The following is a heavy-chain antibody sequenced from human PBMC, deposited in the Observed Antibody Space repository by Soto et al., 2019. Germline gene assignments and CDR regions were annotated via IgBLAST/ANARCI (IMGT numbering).Heavy chain of an antibody. D-gene: IGHD3-10*01. J-gene: IGHJ6*02. Sequence: QVQLVESGGGLVKPGGSLRLSCAASGFTFSDYYMSWIRQAPGKGLEWVSYISSSSSYTNYADSVKGRFTISRDNAKNSLYLQRTSLRAEDTAVYYCARDRWHYYGSGNPLYYGMDVWGQGTTVTVSS. CDR3: ARDRWHYYGSGNPLYYGMDV. CDR1: GFTFSDYY. V-gene: IGHV3-11*06. CDR2: ISSSSSYT.